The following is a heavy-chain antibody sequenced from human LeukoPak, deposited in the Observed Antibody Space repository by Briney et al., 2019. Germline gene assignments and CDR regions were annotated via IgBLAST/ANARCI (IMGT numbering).Heavy chain of an antibody. CDR1: GGSISSYY. D-gene: IGHD7-27*01. CDR3: AREGWGYYFDF. V-gene: IGHV4-59*01. J-gene: IGHJ4*02. CDR2: ISYSGRA. Sequence: SETLSLTCTVSGGSISSYYWSWLRQPPGKGLEWIGYISYSGRANYNPSLRSRVTISVDTSKKQFSLKLSSVTAADTAVYYCAREGWGYYFDFWGQGTLVTVSS.